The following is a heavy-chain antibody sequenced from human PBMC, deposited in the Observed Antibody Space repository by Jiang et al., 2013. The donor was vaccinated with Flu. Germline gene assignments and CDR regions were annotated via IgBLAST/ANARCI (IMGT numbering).Heavy chain of an antibody. J-gene: IGHJ4*02. CDR1: GGSISSGGYY. CDR2: IYYSGST. Sequence: GLVKPSRTLSLTCTVSGGSISSGGYYWSWIRQHPGKGLEWIGYIYYSGSTYYNPSLKSRVTISVDTSKNQFSLKLSSVTAADTAVYYCARVFGRITIFGVDRGIDYWGQGTLVTVSS. D-gene: IGHD3-3*01. CDR3: ARVFGRITIFGVDRGIDY. V-gene: IGHV4-31*03.